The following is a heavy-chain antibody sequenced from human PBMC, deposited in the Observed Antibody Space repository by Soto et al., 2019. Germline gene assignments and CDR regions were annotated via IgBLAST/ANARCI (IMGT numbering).Heavy chain of an antibody. V-gene: IGHV1-46*01. J-gene: IGHJ3*02. CDR1: GYTFTTYY. CDR2: IDPRAGST. D-gene: IGHD3-22*01. Sequence: QVQLVQSGAEVKKPGASVKVSCKASGYTFTTYYMHWIRQAPGQGLEWMGIIDPRAGSTSHAQKFQGRVTMTRDTSTSTVYIDLRSLRSEDTAEYYCARAGYYDSSGYDGFDIWGQGTMVTVSS. CDR3: ARAGYYDSSGYDGFDI.